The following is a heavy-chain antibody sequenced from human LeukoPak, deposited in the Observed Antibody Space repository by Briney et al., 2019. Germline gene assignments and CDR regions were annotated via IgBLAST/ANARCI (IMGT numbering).Heavy chain of an antibody. Sequence: PGGSLRLSCAASGFTFSSYAMSWVRQAPGKGLEWVSAISGSGGSTYYADSVKGRFTISRDNSKNTLYLQMNSLRAEDTAVYYCAKEGPSYYYGSGSYPYWGQGTLVTVSS. CDR1: GFTFSSYA. V-gene: IGHV3-23*01. D-gene: IGHD3-10*01. J-gene: IGHJ4*02. CDR2: ISGSGGST. CDR3: AKEGPSYYYGSGSYPY.